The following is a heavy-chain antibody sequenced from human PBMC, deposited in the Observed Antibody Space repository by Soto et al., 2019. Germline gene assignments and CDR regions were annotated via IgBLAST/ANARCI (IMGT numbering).Heavy chain of an antibody. CDR3: ARESIVVVVAATSGSGTYYYYGMDV. J-gene: IGHJ6*02. V-gene: IGHV6-1*01. CDR2: TYYRSKWYN. Sequence: SQTLSLICAISGDSVSSNSAAWNWIRQSPSRGLEWLGRTYYRSKWYNDYAVSVKSRITINPDTSKNQFSLQLNSVTPEDTAVYYCARESIVVVVAATSGSGTYYYYGMDVWGQGTTVTVSS. CDR1: GDSVSSNSAA. D-gene: IGHD2-15*01.